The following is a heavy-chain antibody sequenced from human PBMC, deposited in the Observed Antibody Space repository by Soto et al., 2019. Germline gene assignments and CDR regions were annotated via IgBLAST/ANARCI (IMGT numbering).Heavy chain of an antibody. CDR1: GFTFSNYG. D-gene: IGHD1-1*01. CDR3: AKVGPITNWYFDY. CDR2: ISYDGNVA. Sequence: QVQLVESEGGVVQPGRSLRLSCTASGFTFSNYGMHWVRQAPGKGLEWVTVISYDGNVAYYADSVKGRFTSSRDNSKNTLYLQMSSLRTEDTAVYYCAKVGPITNWYFDYWGQGTLVTVSS. J-gene: IGHJ4*02. V-gene: IGHV3-30*18.